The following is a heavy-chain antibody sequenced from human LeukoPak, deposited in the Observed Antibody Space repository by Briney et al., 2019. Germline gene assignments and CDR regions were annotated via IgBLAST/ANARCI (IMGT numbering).Heavy chain of an antibody. CDR3: ARGPGYCSSTSCYGAYYFDY. CDR1: GGTFSSYV. J-gene: IGHJ4*02. D-gene: IGHD2-2*03. V-gene: IGHV1-69*13. Sequence: SVKLSCTASGGTFSSYVISWVRQAPGQGLEWMGGIIPIFGTANYAQKFQGRVTITADESTSTAYMELSSLRSEDTAVYYCARGPGYCSSTSCYGAYYFDYWGQGTLVTVSS. CDR2: IIPIFGTA.